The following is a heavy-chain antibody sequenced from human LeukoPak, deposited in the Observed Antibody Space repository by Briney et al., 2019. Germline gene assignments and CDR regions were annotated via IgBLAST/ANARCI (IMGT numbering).Heavy chain of an antibody. V-gene: IGHV5-51*01. CDR3: ALTDQTLRNWFDP. Sequence: GESLKISCKGSGYSFTSYWIGWVRQMPGKGLEWMGIIYPGDSDTRDSPSFQGQVTISADKSISTAYLQWSSLKASDTAMYYCALTDQTLRNWFDPWGQGTLVTVSS. CDR2: IYPGDSDT. J-gene: IGHJ5*02. D-gene: IGHD1-14*01. CDR1: GYSFTSYW.